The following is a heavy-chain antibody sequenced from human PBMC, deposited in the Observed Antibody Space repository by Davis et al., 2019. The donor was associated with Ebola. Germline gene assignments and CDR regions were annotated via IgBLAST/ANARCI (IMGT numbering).Heavy chain of an antibody. Sequence: MPSETLSLTCTVSGGSISSSSYYWGWIRQPPGKGLEWIGSIYYSGSTYYNPSLKSRVTISVDTSKNQFSLKLSSVTAADTAVYYCAGLRRQWVYYYYGMDVWGQGTTVTVSS. CDR2: IYYSGST. V-gene: IGHV4-39*01. CDR1: GGSISSSSYY. J-gene: IGHJ6*02. D-gene: IGHD2-8*01. CDR3: AGLRRQWVYYYYGMDV.